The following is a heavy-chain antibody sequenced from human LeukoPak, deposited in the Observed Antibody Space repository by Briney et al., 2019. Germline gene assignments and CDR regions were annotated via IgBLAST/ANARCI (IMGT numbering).Heavy chain of an antibody. CDR3: AETLYSGSADF. CDR2: IHNSGTT. Sequence: SETLSLTCTVSGGSISSDYWSWIRQPPGKGLEWIAYIHNSGTTNYNPSLKSRVTMSVDTSKNQFSLKVNSVTTADTAVYYCAETLYSGSADFWGQGTLVTVSS. D-gene: IGHD6-6*01. J-gene: IGHJ4*02. V-gene: IGHV4-59*01. CDR1: GGSISSDY.